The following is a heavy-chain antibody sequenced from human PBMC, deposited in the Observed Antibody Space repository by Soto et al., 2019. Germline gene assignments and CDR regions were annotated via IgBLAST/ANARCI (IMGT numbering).Heavy chain of an antibody. V-gene: IGHV3-30*18. J-gene: IGHJ4*02. CDR3: PKALGYCSGGSCYLFDY. Sequence: WGSLRLSCAASGFTFSSYGMHWVRQAPAKGLGWVAVISYYGSNKYYADSVKGRFTISRDNSKNTLYLQMNSLRAEDTAVYYCPKALGYCSGGSCYLFDYWGQGTLVTVSS. CDR2: ISYYGSNK. D-gene: IGHD2-15*01. CDR1: GFTFSSYG.